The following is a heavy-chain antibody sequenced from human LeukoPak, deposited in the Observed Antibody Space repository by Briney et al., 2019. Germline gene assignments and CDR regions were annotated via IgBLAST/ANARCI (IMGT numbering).Heavy chain of an antibody. J-gene: IGHJ4*02. Sequence: GASVKVSCKASGYTFTSYDINWVRQATGQGLEWMGWMNPNSGNTGYAQKFQVRVTMTRNTSINTAYMELSSLRSEDTAVYYCAANAPDSRGYKLDYWGQGTLVTVSS. CDR2: MNPNSGNT. V-gene: IGHV1-8*01. CDR1: GYTFTSYD. D-gene: IGHD3-22*01. CDR3: AANAPDSRGYKLDY.